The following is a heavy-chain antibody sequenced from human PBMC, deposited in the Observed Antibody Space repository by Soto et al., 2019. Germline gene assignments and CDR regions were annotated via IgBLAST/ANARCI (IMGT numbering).Heavy chain of an antibody. V-gene: IGHV3-7*01. Sequence: EVQLVESGGGLVQPGGSLRLSCAASGFTFRSYWMSWVRQAPGKGLEWVANINQDGSEIYYVDSVEGRFSISRDNAEXXXXXXXXXXXXXXXXXXXXXXXXXXXXXITYYYYMDVWGTGTTVTVSS. CDR2: INQDGSEI. CDR3: XXXXXXXXXITYYYYMDV. J-gene: IGHJ6*03. CDR1: GFTFRSYW.